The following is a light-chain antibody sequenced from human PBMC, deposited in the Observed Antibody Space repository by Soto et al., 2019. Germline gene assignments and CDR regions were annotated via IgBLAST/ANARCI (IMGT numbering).Light chain of an antibody. J-gene: IGKJ1*01. CDR2: GAS. V-gene: IGKV3D-15*01. Sequence: ERVLAQSPATLSVSHRERATLSCRASQSVSSNLAWYQQKPGQAPRLLIYGASTRATGIPARFSGSGSGTDFTLTISSLQREDFATYSSQPAYYNPTFAQRGKVDI. CDR3: QPAYYNPT. CDR1: QSVSSN.